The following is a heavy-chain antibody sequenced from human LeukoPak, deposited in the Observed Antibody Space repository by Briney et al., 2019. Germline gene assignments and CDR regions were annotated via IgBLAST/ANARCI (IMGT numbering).Heavy chain of an antibody. J-gene: IGHJ4*02. CDR2: ISYDGSNK. CDR1: GFTVSSNY. V-gene: IGHV3-30*18. Sequence: PGGSLRLSCAASGFTVSSNYMSWVRQAPGKGLEWVAVISYDGSNKYYADSVKGRFTISRDNSKNTLYLQMNSLRAEDTAVYYCAKGPSPFDYWGQGTLVTVSS. CDR3: AKGPSPFDY.